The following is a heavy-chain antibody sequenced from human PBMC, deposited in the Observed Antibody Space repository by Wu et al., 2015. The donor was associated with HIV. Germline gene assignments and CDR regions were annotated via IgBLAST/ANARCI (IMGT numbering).Heavy chain of an antibody. D-gene: IGHD3-10*01. CDR2: IIPIFGTA. Sequence: QVQLVQSGAEVKKPGSSVKVSCKASGGTFSSYAISWVRQAPGQGLEWMGGIIPIFGTANYAQKFQGRVTITTDESTSTAYMELSSLRSEDTAVYYCASGSGRITMVRGVIITLDYWGQGTLGHRLL. CDR1: GGTFSSYA. J-gene: IGHJ4*02. V-gene: IGHV1-69*05. CDR3: ASGSGRITMVRGVIITLDY.